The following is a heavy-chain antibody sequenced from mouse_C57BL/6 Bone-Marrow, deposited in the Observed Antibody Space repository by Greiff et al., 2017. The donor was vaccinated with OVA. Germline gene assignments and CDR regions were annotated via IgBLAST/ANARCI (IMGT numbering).Heavy chain of an antibody. CDR3: ARFSPDYYGSSGFDY. V-gene: IGHV1-81*01. D-gene: IGHD1-1*01. CDR2: IYPRSGNT. Sequence: VKLVESGAELARPGASVKLSCKASSYTFTSYGISWVKQRTGQGLEWIGEIYPRSGNTYYNEKFKGKATLTADKSSSTAYMELHNLTSEDSAVYFCARFSPDYYGSSGFDYWGQGTTLTVSS. CDR1: SYTFTSYG. J-gene: IGHJ2*01.